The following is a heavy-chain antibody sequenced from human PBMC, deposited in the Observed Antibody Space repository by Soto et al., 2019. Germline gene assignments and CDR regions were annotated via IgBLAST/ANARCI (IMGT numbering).Heavy chain of an antibody. J-gene: IGHJ4*02. CDR1: GYTFTSYA. V-gene: IGHV1-3*01. D-gene: IGHD3-22*01. CDR3: ARTSGYYLSDY. Sequence: QVQLVQSGAEVKKPGASVKVSCKASGYTFTSYAMHWVRQAPGQMLEWMRWINAGNGNTKYSQKFQGRVTITRDTSASTAYMAMSSLRSEDTAVYYWARTSGYYLSDYWGQATLVTVSS. CDR2: INAGNGNT.